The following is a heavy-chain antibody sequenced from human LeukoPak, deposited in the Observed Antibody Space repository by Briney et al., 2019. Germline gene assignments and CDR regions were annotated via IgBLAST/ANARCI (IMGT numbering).Heavy chain of an antibody. D-gene: IGHD1-26*01. V-gene: IGHV1-18*01. CDR3: AREESGSYYSAFDI. CDR1: GYTFTSYG. J-gene: IGHJ3*02. CDR2: ISASNGNT. Sequence: GASVKVSCKASGYTFTSYGISWVRQAPGQGLEWMGWISASNGNTNYAQKLQGRVTMTTDTSTSTAYMELRSLRSDDTAVYYCAREESGSYYSAFDIWGQGTMVTVSS.